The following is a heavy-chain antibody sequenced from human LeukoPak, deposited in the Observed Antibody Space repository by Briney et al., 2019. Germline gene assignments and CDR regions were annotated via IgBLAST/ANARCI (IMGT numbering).Heavy chain of an antibody. D-gene: IGHD1-1*01. Sequence: ASVKVSCKASGYTFTSYYMHWARQAPGQGLEWMGIISPTGDSTNYARKFQGRVTMTRDTSMSTVYMELSSLKSDDTAVYYCAREDNWNDVSYFDYWGQGTLVTVSS. CDR3: AREDNWNDVSYFDY. CDR2: ISPTGDST. CDR1: GYTFTSYY. J-gene: IGHJ4*02. V-gene: IGHV1-46*01.